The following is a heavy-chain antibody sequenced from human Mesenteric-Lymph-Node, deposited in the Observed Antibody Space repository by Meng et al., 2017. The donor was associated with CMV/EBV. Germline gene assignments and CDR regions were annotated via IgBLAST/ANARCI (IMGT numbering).Heavy chain of an antibody. CDR2: INQDGGQK. D-gene: IGHD2-2*01. V-gene: IGHV3-7*01. CDR3: ARGGTDCSSTSCSDPFDP. CDR1: FTFSIYW. J-gene: IGHJ5*02. Sequence: FTFSIYWMAWVRQVPGKGLEWVASINQDGGQKYYVDSVKGRFTISRDNAKTSLYLQMNSLRAEDTAVYYCARGGTDCSSTSCSDPFDPWGQGTLVTVSS.